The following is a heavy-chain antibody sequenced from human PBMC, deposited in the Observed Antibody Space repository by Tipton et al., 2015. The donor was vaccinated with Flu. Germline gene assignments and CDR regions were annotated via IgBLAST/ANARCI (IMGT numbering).Heavy chain of an antibody. V-gene: IGHV1-69*09. CDR2: IIPILGIA. D-gene: IGHD1-26*01. J-gene: IGHJ4*02. Sequence: QLVQSGAEVKKPGSSVKVSCKASGGTFSSYAISWVRQAPGQGLEWMGRIIPILGIANYAQKFQGRVTITADKSTSTAYMELSSLRSEDTAVYYCARSVGATPHFDYWGQGTLVTVSS. CDR3: ARSVGATPHFDY. CDR1: GGTFSSYA.